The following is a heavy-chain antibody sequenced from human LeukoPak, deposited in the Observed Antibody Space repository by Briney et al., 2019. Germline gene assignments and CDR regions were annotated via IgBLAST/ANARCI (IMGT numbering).Heavy chain of an antibody. CDR1: GFTFSSYV. CDR2: INNNGGST. CDR3: ARSERWLQFLWYFHL. V-gene: IGHV3-64*01. D-gene: IGHD5-24*01. J-gene: IGHJ2*01. Sequence: GGSLRLSCAASGFTFSSYVMHWVRQAPGKGLEYVSAINNNGGSTFYANSVKGRFTISRDNSKNTLYLQMGGLRAEDTAVYYCARSERWLQFLWYFHLWGRGTLVTVSS.